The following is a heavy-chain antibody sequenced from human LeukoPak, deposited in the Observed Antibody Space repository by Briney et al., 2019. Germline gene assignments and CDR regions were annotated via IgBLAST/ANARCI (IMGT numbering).Heavy chain of an antibody. Sequence: GESLKISCTGSEYTFRSSWIGWVRQMPGKALEWMGIIYPGGSDTRYSPSFQGQVTISVDKSIRTAYLRWSSLRASDTAMYYCARDTGGVGYFDYWGQGTLVTVSS. J-gene: IGHJ4*02. CDR3: ARDTGGVGYFDY. CDR1: EYTFRSSW. CDR2: IYPGGSDT. V-gene: IGHV5-51*01. D-gene: IGHD3-10*01.